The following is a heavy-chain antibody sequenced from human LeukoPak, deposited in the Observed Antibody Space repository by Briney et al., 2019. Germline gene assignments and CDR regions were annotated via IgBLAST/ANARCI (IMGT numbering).Heavy chain of an antibody. Sequence: ASVKVSCKASGYTLTGYYMHWVRQAPGQGLEWMGWINPNSGGTNYAQKFQGRVTMTRDTSISTAYMELSRLRSDDTAVYYCARAVNAMVRGASDYWGQGTLVTVSS. D-gene: IGHD3-10*01. J-gene: IGHJ4*02. V-gene: IGHV1-2*02. CDR3: ARAVNAMVRGASDY. CDR2: INPNSGGT. CDR1: GYTLTGYY.